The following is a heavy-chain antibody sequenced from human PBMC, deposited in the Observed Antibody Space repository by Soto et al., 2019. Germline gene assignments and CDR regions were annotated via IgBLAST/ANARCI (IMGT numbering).Heavy chain of an antibody. D-gene: IGHD3-3*02. J-gene: IGHJ4*02. Sequence: QLQVQESRPGLFKPSEPLSLTCAGSGSSITSSGYSWVSIRQPPRKGLDWIGRMFYGVSTSYYPFLQLRDTRFDDTSTSQFSLDLRAVTAADEAVYYSPRLPSRHLVDYWCQGTLVTVSS. CDR3: PRLPSRHLVDY. CDR2: MFYGVST. CDR1: GSSITSSGYS. V-gene: IGHV4-39*01.